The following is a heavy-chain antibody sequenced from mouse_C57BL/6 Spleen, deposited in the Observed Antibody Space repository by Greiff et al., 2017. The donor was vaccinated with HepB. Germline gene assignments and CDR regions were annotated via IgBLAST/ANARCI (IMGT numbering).Heavy chain of an antibody. J-gene: IGHJ3*01. V-gene: IGHV1-53*01. CDR3: ARGVYGNPAWFAY. CDR1: GYTFTSYW. CDR2: INPSNGGT. D-gene: IGHD2-1*01. Sequence: QVQLQQPGTELVKPGASVKLSCKASGYTFTSYWMHWVKQSPGQGLEWIGNINPSNGGTNYNEKFKSKATLTVDKSSSTAYMQLSSLTSEDSAVYYCARGVYGNPAWFAYWGQGTLVTVSA.